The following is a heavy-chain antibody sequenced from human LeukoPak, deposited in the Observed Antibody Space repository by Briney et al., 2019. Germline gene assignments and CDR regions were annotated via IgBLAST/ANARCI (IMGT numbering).Heavy chain of an antibody. Sequence: PGGSLRLSCAASGFTVSSNYMSWVRQAPGKGPEWVSVIYSGGSTYYADSVKGRFTISRDNSKNTLYLQMNSLRAEDTAVYYCARESLGGSSFDYWGQGTLVTASS. V-gene: IGHV3-66*02. J-gene: IGHJ4*02. CDR1: GFTVSSNY. CDR3: ARESLGGSSFDY. D-gene: IGHD1-26*01. CDR2: IYSGGST.